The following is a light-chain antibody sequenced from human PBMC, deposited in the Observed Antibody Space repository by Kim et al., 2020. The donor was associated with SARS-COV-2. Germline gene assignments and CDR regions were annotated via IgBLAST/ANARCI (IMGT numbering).Light chain of an antibody. CDR3: QVWDSSSDHPV. V-gene: IGLV3-21*04. J-gene: IGLJ3*02. CDR1: NIGSKS. Sequence: SYELTQPPSVSVAPGKTARITCGGNNIGSKSVHWYQQKPGQAPVLVIYYDSDRPLGIPERFSGSNSGNTATLTISRVEAGDEADYYCQVWDSSSDHPVFGGGTQLTVL. CDR2: YDS.